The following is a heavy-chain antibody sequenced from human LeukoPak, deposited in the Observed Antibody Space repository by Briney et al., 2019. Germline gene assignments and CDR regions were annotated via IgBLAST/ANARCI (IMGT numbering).Heavy chain of an antibody. J-gene: IGHJ4*02. CDR3: AKEGRSLQTY. D-gene: IGHD5-24*01. Sequence: GGSLRLSCAASGFMFSSNWMSWVRLAPGKGLEWLANIKEDGTETYYVDSVKGRFTISRDNAKNSLYLQMNSLRVEDTAVYYCAKEGRSLQTYWGQGTLVTVSS. CDR1: GFMFSSNW. CDR2: IKEDGTET. V-gene: IGHV3-7*03.